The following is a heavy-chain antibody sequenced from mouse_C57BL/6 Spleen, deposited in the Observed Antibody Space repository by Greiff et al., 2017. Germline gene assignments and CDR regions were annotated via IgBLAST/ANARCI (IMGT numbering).Heavy chain of an antibody. CDR2: IDPSDSYT. CDR1: GYTFTSYW. Sequence: VQLQQPGAELVKPGASVKLSCKASGYTFTSYWMQWVKQRPGQGLEWIGEIDPSDSYTNYNQKFKGKATLTVDTSSSTAYMQLSSLTSEDSAVYYCARRTGHVDYWGQGTTLTVSS. V-gene: IGHV1-50*01. J-gene: IGHJ2*01. CDR3: ARRTGHVDY. D-gene: IGHD4-1*01.